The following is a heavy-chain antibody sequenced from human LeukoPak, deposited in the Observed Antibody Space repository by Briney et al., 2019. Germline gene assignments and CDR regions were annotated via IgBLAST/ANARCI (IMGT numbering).Heavy chain of an antibody. J-gene: IGHJ6*03. CDR1: GGSISSYY. CDR3: ARDRIQLWYDYYYYYMDV. V-gene: IGHV4-4*07. D-gene: IGHD5-18*01. Sequence: SETLSLTCTVSGGSISSYYWSWIRQPAGKGLEWIGRIYTSGSTNYNPSLKSRVTMSVDTSKNQFSLKLSSVTAADTAVYYCARDRIQLWYDYYYYYMDVWGKGTTVTVSS. CDR2: IYTSGST.